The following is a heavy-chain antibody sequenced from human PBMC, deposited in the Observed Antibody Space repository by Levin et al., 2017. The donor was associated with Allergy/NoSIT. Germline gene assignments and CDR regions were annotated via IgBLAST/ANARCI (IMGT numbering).Heavy chain of an antibody. Sequence: NTSETLSLTCTVSGGSISSYYWSWIRQPPGKGLEWIGYIYYSGSTNYNPSLKSRVTISVDTSKNQFSLKLSSVTAADTAVYYCARVIGDYDAFDIWGQGTMVTVSS. CDR2: IYYSGST. J-gene: IGHJ3*02. D-gene: IGHD4-17*01. V-gene: IGHV4-59*01. CDR1: GGSISSYY. CDR3: ARVIGDYDAFDI.